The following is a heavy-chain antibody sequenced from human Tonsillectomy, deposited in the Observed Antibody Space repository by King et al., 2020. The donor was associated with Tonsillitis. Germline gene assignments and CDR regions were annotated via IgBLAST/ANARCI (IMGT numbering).Heavy chain of an antibody. D-gene: IGHD3-10*01. CDR2: IYYSGST. CDR1: GGSVSSGSYY. J-gene: IGHJ6*02. Sequence: QLQESGPGLVKPSETLSLTCTVSGGSVSSGSYYWSWIRQPPGKGLEWIGYIYYSGSTNYNPSLESRVTISVDTSKNQFSLKLSSVTAADTAVYYCARDGDYYGSGSYRSPYYYYGMDVWGQGTTVTVSS. CDR3: ARDGDYYGSGSYRSPYYYYGMDV. V-gene: IGHV4-61*01.